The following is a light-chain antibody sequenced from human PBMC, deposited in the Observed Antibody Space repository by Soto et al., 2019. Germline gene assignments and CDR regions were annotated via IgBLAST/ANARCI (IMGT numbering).Light chain of an antibody. CDR3: SSFASSNTWA. V-gene: IGLV2-8*01. J-gene: IGLJ3*02. CDR2: EVT. Sequence: QSVLTQPPSASGSPGQSVTISCTGTSSDVGAYNYVSWYQQHAGKAPKLVIYEVTKRPSGVPDRFSGSKSANTASLTVSGLQAEDEADYYCSSFASSNTWAFGGGTKLTVL. CDR1: SSDVGAYNY.